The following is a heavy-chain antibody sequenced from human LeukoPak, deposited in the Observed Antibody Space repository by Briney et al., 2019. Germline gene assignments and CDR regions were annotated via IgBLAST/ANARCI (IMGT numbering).Heavy chain of an antibody. CDR3: AKDSWSGYYPNY. Sequence: GGSLRLSCAASGFTFSSYAMSWVRQAPGKGLEWVSGSGSGGSTYYADSVKGRFTISRDNSKNTLYLQMNSLRAENTAVYYCAKDSWSGYYPNYWGQGTLVTVSS. D-gene: IGHD3-3*01. J-gene: IGHJ4*02. CDR1: GFTFSSYA. V-gene: IGHV3-23*01. CDR2: SGSGGST.